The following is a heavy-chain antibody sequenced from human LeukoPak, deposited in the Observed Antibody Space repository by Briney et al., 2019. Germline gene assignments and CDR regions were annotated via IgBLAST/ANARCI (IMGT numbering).Heavy chain of an antibody. J-gene: IGHJ4*02. V-gene: IGHV3-48*03. Sequence: RLSYVASGFTFSNXDMNWVRQVPGKGLEWVSYISNSGSSKYYVDSVKGRFTISRDNAKNSLYLKMNSLRAEDTAVYYCASLTVTGGSLSDYWGQGTLVTXS. CDR2: ISNSGSSK. D-gene: IGHD2-15*01. CDR1: GFTFSNXD. CDR3: ASLTVTGGSLSDY.